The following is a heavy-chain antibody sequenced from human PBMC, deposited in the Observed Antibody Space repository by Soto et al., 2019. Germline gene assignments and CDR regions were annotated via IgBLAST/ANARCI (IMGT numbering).Heavy chain of an antibody. D-gene: IGHD2-15*01. CDR3: AKGVYCSGGRCTFDY. Sequence: GGSLRLSCAASGFTFSSYAMSWVRQAPGKGLEWASAISGSGGSTYYADSVKGRFTMSRDNSKNTLHLQTNSLRAEDTAVYYCAKGVYCSGGRCTFDYWAQGA. CDR2: ISGSGGST. CDR1: GFTFSSYA. V-gene: IGHV3-23*01. J-gene: IGHJ4*02.